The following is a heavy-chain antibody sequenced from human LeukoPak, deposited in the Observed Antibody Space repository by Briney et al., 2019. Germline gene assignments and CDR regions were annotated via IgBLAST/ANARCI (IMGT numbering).Heavy chain of an antibody. Sequence: GGSLRLSCAASGFTFSSYAMSWVRQAPGKGLEWVSAISGSGGSTYYADSVKGRFTISRDNSKNTLYLQMNSLRAEDTAVYYCAKIDDYYDSIGLVYWGQGTLVTVSS. V-gene: IGHV3-23*01. J-gene: IGHJ4*02. CDR1: GFTFSSYA. D-gene: IGHD3-22*01. CDR2: ISGSGGST. CDR3: AKIDDYYDSIGLVY.